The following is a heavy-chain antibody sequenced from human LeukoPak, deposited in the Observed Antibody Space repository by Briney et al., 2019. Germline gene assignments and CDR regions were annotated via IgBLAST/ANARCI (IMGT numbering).Heavy chain of an antibody. Sequence: ASVKVSCKASGDTLTGYYMHWVRQAPGQGLEWMGWINFDSGDSNSAQKFQGRVTMTRDTSISTVHMEVSRLTSDDTALYFCARELKSGGHFTQGFDIWGQSTMVTVSS. CDR3: ARELKSGGHFTQGFDI. D-gene: IGHD1-26*01. CDR1: GDTLTGYY. V-gene: IGHV1-2*02. J-gene: IGHJ3*02. CDR2: INFDSGDS.